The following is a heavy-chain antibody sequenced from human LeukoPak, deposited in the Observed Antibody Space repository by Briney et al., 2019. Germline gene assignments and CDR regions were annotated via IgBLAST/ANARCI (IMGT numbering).Heavy chain of an antibody. CDR1: GFTFNTFS. D-gene: IGHD2-2*01. CDR3: ANHFACGSTSCPPFDX. J-gene: IGHJ4*02. CDR2: ISDNRNYI. Sequence: PGGSLRLSCAASGFTFNTFSMNWVRQAPGKGLEWVSSISDNRNYIYYSDSVEGRFTISRDNAKNSLYLQMNSLRVEDTAVYYCANHFACGSTSCPPFDXWGQGTLVTVSS. V-gene: IGHV3-21*01.